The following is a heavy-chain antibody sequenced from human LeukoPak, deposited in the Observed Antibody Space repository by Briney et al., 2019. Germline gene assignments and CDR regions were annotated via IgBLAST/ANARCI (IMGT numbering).Heavy chain of an antibody. V-gene: IGHV4-39*01. CDR2: IYYSGST. Sequence: SETLSLTCTVSDGSISSSSYYWGWIRQPPGKGLEWIGSIYYSGSTYYNPSLKSRVTISVDTSKNQFSLKLSSVTAADTAVYYCARRIRKSDWYFDLWGRGTLVTVSS. J-gene: IGHJ2*01. CDR3: ARRIRKSDWYFDL. CDR1: DGSISSSSYY.